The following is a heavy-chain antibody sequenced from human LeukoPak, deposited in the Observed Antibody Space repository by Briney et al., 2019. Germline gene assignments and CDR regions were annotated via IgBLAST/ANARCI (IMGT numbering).Heavy chain of an antibody. V-gene: IGHV3-23*01. Sequence: GGSLRLSCAPSGFTSSNYAMSCVRQAPGKGREWVSAITGSDGNTYYTDPPKGRVTTSRDNSQNTLYLQMNSLRAEDTAVYYCAQWGYFDVLTGYYVPDFWGQGTLVTVSS. D-gene: IGHD3-9*01. CDR3: AQWGYFDVLTGYYVPDF. CDR2: ITGSDGNT. CDR1: GFTSSNYA. J-gene: IGHJ4*02.